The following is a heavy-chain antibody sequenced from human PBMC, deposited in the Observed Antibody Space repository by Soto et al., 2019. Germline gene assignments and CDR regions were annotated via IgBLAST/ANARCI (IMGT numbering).Heavy chain of an antibody. CDR1: GFTFSSYA. Sequence: EVRLWESGGGLVQPGGSLRLSCAASGFTFSSYAMSCLRQAPGKGLEWVSLIRGSGGTTKYADSVIGRFTISRDNPKNTLYLEMNSLRDEDTAVYYCAKARYTGCWYQFDYWGQGTLVSVSS. V-gene: IGHV3-23*01. CDR3: AKARYTGCWYQFDY. D-gene: IGHD6-19*01. CDR2: IRGSGGTT. J-gene: IGHJ4*02.